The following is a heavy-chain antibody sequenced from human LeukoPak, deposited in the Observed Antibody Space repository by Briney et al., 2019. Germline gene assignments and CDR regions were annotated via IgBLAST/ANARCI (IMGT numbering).Heavy chain of an antibody. J-gene: IGHJ4*02. CDR1: GYTFTSYD. V-gene: IGHV1-8*01. CDR3: ARMARGVTSQPFDY. CDR2: MNPNSGNT. D-gene: IGHD3-10*01. Sequence: ASVKVSCKASGYTFTSYDINWVRQATGQGLEWMGWMNPNSGNTGYAQKFQGRVTMTRNTSISTAYMELSSLRSEDTAVYYCARMARGVTSQPFDYWGQGTLVTVSS.